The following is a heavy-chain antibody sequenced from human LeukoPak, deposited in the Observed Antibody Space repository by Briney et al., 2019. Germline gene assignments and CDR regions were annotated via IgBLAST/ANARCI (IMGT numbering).Heavy chain of an antibody. CDR3: ARVNGDYRHFDY. CDR1: GFTFSSYW. Sequence: GGSLRLSCAASGFTFSSYWMHWVRQVPGKGLVWVSRIKSDGSTTNYADSVKGRFTISRDNAKNTLYLQMNSLRAEDTAMYYCARVNGDYRHFDYWGQGTLVTVSS. V-gene: IGHV3-74*01. D-gene: IGHD4-17*01. J-gene: IGHJ4*02. CDR2: IKSDGSTT.